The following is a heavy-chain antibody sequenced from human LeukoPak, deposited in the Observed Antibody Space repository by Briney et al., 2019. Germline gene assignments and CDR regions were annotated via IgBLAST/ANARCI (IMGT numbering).Heavy chain of an antibody. D-gene: IGHD1/OR15-1a*01. CDR3: ARDFGTGTTDY. CDR1: GYTFTSYD. CDR2: INPSGGST. J-gene: IGHJ4*02. V-gene: IGHV1-46*01. Sequence: ASVKVSCKASGYTFTSYDINWVRQAPGQGLEWMGIINPSGGSTSYAQKFQGRVTMTRDTSTSTVYMELSSLRSEDTAVYYCARDFGTGTTDYWGQGTLVTVSS.